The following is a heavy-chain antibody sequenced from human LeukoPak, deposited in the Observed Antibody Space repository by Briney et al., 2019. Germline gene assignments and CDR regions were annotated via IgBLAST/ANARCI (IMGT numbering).Heavy chain of an antibody. J-gene: IGHJ5*02. V-gene: IGHV1-3*01. Sequence: EASVKVSCKASGYTFTSYAMHWVRQAPGQRLEWMGWINAGNGNTKYSQKFLGRVTITRDTSASTAYMELSSLRSEDTAVYYCARESSGWYWRFDPWGQGTLVTVSS. CDR3: ARESSGWYWRFDP. CDR1: GYTFTSYA. CDR2: INAGNGNT. D-gene: IGHD6-19*01.